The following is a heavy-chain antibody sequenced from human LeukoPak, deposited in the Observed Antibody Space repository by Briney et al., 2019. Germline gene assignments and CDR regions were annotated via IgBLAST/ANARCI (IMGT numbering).Heavy chain of an antibody. CDR3: ASTRRAAVAGRFDS. Sequence: PSETLSLTCNVSGASMSSNYWSWIRQPPGRGLEWIGYIYHSGNTNYSPSLESRVTMSVDESKNQFSLRVHFVSAADTAVYYCASTRRAAVAGRFDSWGQGTLVTVSS. CDR2: IYHSGNT. J-gene: IGHJ4*02. CDR1: GASMSSNY. D-gene: IGHD6-19*01. V-gene: IGHV4-4*09.